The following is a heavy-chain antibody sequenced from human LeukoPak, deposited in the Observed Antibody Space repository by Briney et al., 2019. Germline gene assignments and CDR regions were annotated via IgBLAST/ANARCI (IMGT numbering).Heavy chain of an antibody. CDR2: IYTSGST. CDR3: ARGGSTYYYDSSGHRAQGVGAFDI. J-gene: IGHJ3*02. CDR1: GGSISSGSYY. V-gene: IGHV4-61*02. Sequence: SETLSLTCTVSGGSISSGSYYWSWIRQPAGKGLEWIGRIYTSGSTNYNPSLKSRVTISVDTSKNQFSLKLSSVTAADTAVYYCARGGSTYYYDSSGHRAQGVGAFDIWGQGTMVTVSS. D-gene: IGHD3-22*01.